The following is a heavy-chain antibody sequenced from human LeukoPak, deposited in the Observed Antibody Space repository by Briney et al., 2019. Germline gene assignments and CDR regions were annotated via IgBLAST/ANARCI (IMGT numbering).Heavy chain of an antibody. CDR3: AKDRYYYDSSGYLDY. J-gene: IGHJ4*02. V-gene: IGHV3-30*04. CDR2: ISYDGSNK. CDR1: GFTFSSYA. D-gene: IGHD3-22*01. Sequence: GGSLRLSCAASGFTFSSYAMHWVRQAPGKGLEWVAVISYDGSNKYYADSVKGRFTISRDNSKNTLYLQMNSLRAEDTAVYYCAKDRYYYDSSGYLDYWGQGTLVTVSS.